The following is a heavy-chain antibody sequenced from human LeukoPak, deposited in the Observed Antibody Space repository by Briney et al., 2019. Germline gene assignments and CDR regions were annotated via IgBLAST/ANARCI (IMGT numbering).Heavy chain of an antibody. CDR3: ATFLEASGSYYYYYMDV. CDR1: NAFITSGSYY. Sequence: TLSLTCTVSNAFITSGSYYWTWIRQSAGKGLEWIGHIYTNGSTTYNPSLKSRVTVSVDTSKNQFSLKLTSVTAADTAVYYCATFLEASGSYYYYYMDVWGKGTTVTVSS. V-gene: IGHV4-61*09. D-gene: IGHD3-10*01. CDR2: IYTNGST. J-gene: IGHJ6*03.